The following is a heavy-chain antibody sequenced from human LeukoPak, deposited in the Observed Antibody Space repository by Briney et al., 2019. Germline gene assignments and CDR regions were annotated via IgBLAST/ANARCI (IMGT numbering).Heavy chain of an antibody. CDR3: ARTSYASSGYDAFDI. J-gene: IGHJ3*02. Sequence: SETLSLTCTVYGGSISSTGYYWGWIRQPPGKGLEWLGNIYYTGSPYYNPSLKSRVTISVDTSKNQFSLKLSSVTAADTAVYYCARTSYASSGYDAFDIWGQGTMVTVSS. D-gene: IGHD3-22*01. CDR1: GGSISSTGYY. CDR2: IYYTGSP. V-gene: IGHV4-39*07.